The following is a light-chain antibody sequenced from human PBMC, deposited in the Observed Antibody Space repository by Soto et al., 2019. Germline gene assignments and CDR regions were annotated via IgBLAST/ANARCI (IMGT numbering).Light chain of an antibody. J-gene: IGKJ1*01. CDR3: QHYNTYPWT. V-gene: IGKV1-5*01. CDR1: QSISSW. CDR2: DAS. Sequence: DIQMSQSPSTLSASVGDRVTITCRASQSISSWLAWYQQKPGKAPKLLIYDASSLESGVPSRFSGSGSGTEFTLTISSLQPGDFATYYCQHYNTYPWTFGQGTKVDNK.